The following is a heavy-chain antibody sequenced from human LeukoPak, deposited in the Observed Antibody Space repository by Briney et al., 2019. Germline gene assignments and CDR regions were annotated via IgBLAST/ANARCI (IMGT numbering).Heavy chain of an antibody. CDR2: ISGSGGST. CDR1: GFTFSSYA. V-gene: IGHV3-23*01. Sequence: PGGSLRLSCAASGFTFSSYAMSWVRQAPGKGLEWVSAISGSGGSTYYADSVKGRFTISRDNSKNTLYLQMNSLRAEDTAVYYYARRVWLRYHTDYWGQGTLVTVSS. CDR3: ARRVWLRYHTDY. D-gene: IGHD5-12*01. J-gene: IGHJ4*02.